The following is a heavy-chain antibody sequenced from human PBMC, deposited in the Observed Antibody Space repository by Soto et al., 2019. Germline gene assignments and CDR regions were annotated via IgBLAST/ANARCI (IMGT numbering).Heavy chain of an antibody. D-gene: IGHD2-15*01. CDR2: RYYSEST. J-gene: IGHJ4*02. V-gene: IGHV4-31*03. Sequence: LSLTCTVSGGSITTGGYYWSWIRQLPGKGLEWIGHRYYSESTYYNPSLKSRVSISLDTSKNQFSLKLSFVTAADTAMYYCARTKCSGGSCYSWSLDYWGQGTPVTVS. CDR1: GGSITTGGYY. CDR3: ARTKCSGGSCYSWSLDY.